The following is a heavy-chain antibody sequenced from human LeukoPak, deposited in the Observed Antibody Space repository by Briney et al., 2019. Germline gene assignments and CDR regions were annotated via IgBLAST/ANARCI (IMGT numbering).Heavy chain of an antibody. Sequence: PGGSLRLSCAASGFTFSSYAMHWVRQAPGKGLEYVSAISSNGGSTYYAKSVKGRFTISIDNSKNTLYLQMGSLRAEDMAVYYCARDHDAFDIWGQGTMVTVSS. J-gene: IGHJ3*02. CDR3: ARDHDAFDI. CDR2: ISSNGGST. CDR1: GFTFSSYA. V-gene: IGHV3-64*01.